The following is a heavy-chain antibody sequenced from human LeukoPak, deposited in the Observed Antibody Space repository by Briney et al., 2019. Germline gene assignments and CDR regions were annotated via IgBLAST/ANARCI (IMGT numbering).Heavy chain of an antibody. Sequence: SETLSLTCTVSGGSISSGGYYWSWIRQPPGKGLEWIGYIYHSGSTYYNPSLKSRVTISVDRSKNQFSLKLSSVTAADTAVYYCARDELEPGAFDIWGQGTMVTVSS. V-gene: IGHV4-30-2*01. CDR3: ARDELEPGAFDI. CDR2: IYHSGST. D-gene: IGHD1-1*01. CDR1: GGSISSGGYY. J-gene: IGHJ3*02.